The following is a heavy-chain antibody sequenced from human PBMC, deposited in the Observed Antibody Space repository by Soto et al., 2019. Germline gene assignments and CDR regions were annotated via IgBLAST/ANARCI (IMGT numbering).Heavy chain of an antibody. CDR1: GYTFTSYG. Sequence: ASVKVSCKASGYTFTSYGINWVRQAPGQRLEWMGWINAGSGNTKYSQRFEGRVSMTRDTSASTAYMEVSSLTSEDTAVYYCACEQQLATFQHWGQGTLVTVSS. V-gene: IGHV1-3*01. CDR3: ACEQQLATFQH. D-gene: IGHD6-13*01. CDR2: INAGSGNT. J-gene: IGHJ1*01.